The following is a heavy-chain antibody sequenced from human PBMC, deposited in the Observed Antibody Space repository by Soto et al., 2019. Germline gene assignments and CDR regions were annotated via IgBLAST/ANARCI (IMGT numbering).Heavy chain of an antibody. J-gene: IGHJ5*02. CDR3: AREGRNYGGFDP. V-gene: IGHV4-39*02. D-gene: IGHD1-7*01. Sequence: QLQLQESGPGLVKPSETLALSCSVSGGSISSSSYYWGWIRQPPGKGLEWIGRLYDSGSTYYNPSLKSRVTISVDTSKNQFSLKLSSVTAADTAVYYCAREGRNYGGFDPWGQGTLVTVSS. CDR1: GGSISSSSYY. CDR2: LYDSGST.